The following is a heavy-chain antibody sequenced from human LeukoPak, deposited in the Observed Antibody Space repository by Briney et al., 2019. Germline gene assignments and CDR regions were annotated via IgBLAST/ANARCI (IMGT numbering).Heavy chain of an antibody. V-gene: IGHV3-23*01. J-gene: IGHJ4*02. CDR3: ARTPYNVDTAPLDY. D-gene: IGHD5-18*01. CDR1: GFTFSSYA. CDR2: ISGSGGST. Sequence: GGSLRLSCAASGFTFSSYAMSWVRQAPGKGLEWVSAISGSGGSTYYADSVKGRFTISRDNAKNSLYLQMNSLRAEDTAVYYCARTPYNVDTAPLDYWGQGTLVTVSS.